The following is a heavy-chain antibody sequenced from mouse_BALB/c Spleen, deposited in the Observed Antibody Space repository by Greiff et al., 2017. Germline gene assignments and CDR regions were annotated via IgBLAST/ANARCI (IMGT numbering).Heavy chain of an antibody. J-gene: IGHJ4*01. Sequence: EVQGVESGGGLVKPGGSLKLSCAASGFTFSDYYMYWVRQTPEKRLEWVATISDGGSYTYYPDSVKGRFTISRDNAKNNLYLQMSSLKSEDTAMYYCARAALYYGYAMDYWGQGTSVTVSS. CDR3: ARAALYYGYAMDY. CDR1: GFTFSDYY. V-gene: IGHV5-4*02. CDR2: ISDGGSYT. D-gene: IGHD1-1*01.